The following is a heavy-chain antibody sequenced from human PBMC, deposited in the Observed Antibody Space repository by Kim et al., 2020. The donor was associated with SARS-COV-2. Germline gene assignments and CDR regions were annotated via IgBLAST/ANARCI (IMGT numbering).Heavy chain of an antibody. V-gene: IGHV3-30*04. CDR2: ISYDGSNK. J-gene: IGHJ3*02. CDR1: GFTFSSYA. D-gene: IGHD5-18*01. Sequence: GGSLRLSCAASGFTFSSYAMHWVRQAPGKGLEWVAVISYDGSNKYYADSVKGRFTISRDNSKNTLYLQMNSLRAEDTAVYYCAREAKDTAMEITDAFDIWGQGTMVTVSS. CDR3: AREAKDTAMEITDAFDI.